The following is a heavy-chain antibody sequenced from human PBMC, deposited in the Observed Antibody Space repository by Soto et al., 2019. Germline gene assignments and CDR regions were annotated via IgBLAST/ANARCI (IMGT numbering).Heavy chain of an antibody. CDR3: AAAPRKEPHYDFWSSGRI. D-gene: IGHD3-3*01. J-gene: IGHJ3*02. CDR2: ISYDGSNK. CDR1: GFTFSSYG. Sequence: PGGSLRLSCAASGFTFSSYGMHWVRQAPGKGLEWVAVISYDGSNKYYADSVKGRFTISRDNSKNTLYLQMNSLRAEDTAVYYCAAAPRKEPHYDFWSSGRIWGQGTMVTVSS. V-gene: IGHV3-30*03.